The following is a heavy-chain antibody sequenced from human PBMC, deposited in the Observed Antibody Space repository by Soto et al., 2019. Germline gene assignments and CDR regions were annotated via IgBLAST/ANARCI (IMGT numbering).Heavy chain of an antibody. D-gene: IGHD6-19*01. J-gene: IGHJ5*02. CDR1: GFTFRSYG. CDR2: IGYDGSNN. V-gene: IGHV3-33*01. CDR3: ARDPRKWMVRHNWLQA. Sequence: SLRLSCAASGFTFRSYGLHCGRHSPGKRVEVVAVIGYDGSNNYYADSVKGRFTISGDNSKNTLYLQMNTVRAEDTAVYYCARDPRKWMVRHNWLQALGQATLVNVSS.